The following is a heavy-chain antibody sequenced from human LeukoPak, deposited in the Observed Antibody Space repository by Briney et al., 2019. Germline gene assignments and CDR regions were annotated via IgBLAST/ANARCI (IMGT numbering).Heavy chain of an antibody. CDR2: INHSGNT. Sequence: SETLSLTCTVSGGSIKSYYWNWIRQPPGKGLEWIGEINHSGNTSYNPSLKSRVTMAVDTSKNQFSLNLISVTAADTAMYYCALSWLDHNSEKIFDYWGQGTLVTVSS. D-gene: IGHD5-12*01. CDR3: ALSWLDHNSEKIFDY. CDR1: GGSIKSYY. J-gene: IGHJ4*02. V-gene: IGHV4-34*01.